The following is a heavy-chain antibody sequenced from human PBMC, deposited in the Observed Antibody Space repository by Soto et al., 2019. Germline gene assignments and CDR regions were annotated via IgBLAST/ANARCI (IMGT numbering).Heavy chain of an antibody. CDR1: GFTFSNYW. CDR2: IKQDGSEK. Sequence: GGSLRLSCAASGFTFSNYWMTWVRQAPGKGLEWVANIKQDGSEKYYVDSVKGRFTISRDNAKNSLYLQMNILRAEDTAVYYCARRPYSTWSGFDCWGQGTLVTVSS. J-gene: IGHJ4*02. CDR3: ARRPYSTWSGFDC. V-gene: IGHV3-7*05. D-gene: IGHD6-13*01.